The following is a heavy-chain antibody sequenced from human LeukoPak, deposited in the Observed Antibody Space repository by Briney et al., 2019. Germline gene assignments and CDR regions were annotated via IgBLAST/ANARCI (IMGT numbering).Heavy chain of an antibody. V-gene: IGHV4-59*01. Sequence: SETLSLTCTVSGGSISSYYWSWIRQPPGKGLEWIGYIYYSGSTNYNPSLKSRVTISVDTSKNQFSLKLSSVTAADTAVYYCASDFWSGHDAFDIWGQGTMVTVSS. D-gene: IGHD3-3*01. CDR1: GGSISSYY. CDR3: ASDFWSGHDAFDI. J-gene: IGHJ3*02. CDR2: IYYSGST.